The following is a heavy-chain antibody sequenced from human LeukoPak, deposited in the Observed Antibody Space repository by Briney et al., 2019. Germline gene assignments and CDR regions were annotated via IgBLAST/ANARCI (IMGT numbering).Heavy chain of an antibody. CDR3: AKDIAAGTWEGMDV. Sequence: PGGSLRLSCAASGFTFDDYAMYWVRHAPGKGLEGVSLISGDDGSTYYADSVEGRFTISRDNSKNSLYLQMNSLRTEDTALYYFAKDIAAGTWEGMDVWGQGTTVTVSS. V-gene: IGHV3-43*02. CDR2: ISGDDGST. D-gene: IGHD6-13*01. CDR1: GFTFDDYA. J-gene: IGHJ6*02.